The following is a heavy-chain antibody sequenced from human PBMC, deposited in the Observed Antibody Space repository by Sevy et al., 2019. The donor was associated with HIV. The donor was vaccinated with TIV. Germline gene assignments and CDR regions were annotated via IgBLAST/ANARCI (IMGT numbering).Heavy chain of an antibody. J-gene: IGHJ4*02. Sequence: GGSLRLSCAASGFDFNHHWMSWVRQAPQKGLEWMANIKQDGSETYYVDSLEGRFTISRDNAKNSLSLQINDLRAEDTAVYYCARPPTGLQSFNYLLSTYFDSWGQGTLVTVSS. V-gene: IGHV3-7*01. D-gene: IGHD3-9*01. CDR3: ARPPTGLQSFNYLLSTYFDS. CDR1: GFDFNHHW. CDR2: IKQDGSET.